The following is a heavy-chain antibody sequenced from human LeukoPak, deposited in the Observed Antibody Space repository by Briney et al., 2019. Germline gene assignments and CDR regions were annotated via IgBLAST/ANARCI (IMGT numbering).Heavy chain of an antibody. Sequence: PSETLSLTCTVSGGSISSSSYYWGWIRQSPGKGLEWIGSIYYSGSTYYNPSLKSRITISVDASKNQFSLKLSSVTAADTAVYYCARRSGYSSSWYFDYWGQGTLVTVSS. CDR2: IYYSGST. CDR1: GGSISSSSYY. CDR3: ARRSGYSSSWYFDY. V-gene: IGHV4-39*01. D-gene: IGHD6-13*01. J-gene: IGHJ4*02.